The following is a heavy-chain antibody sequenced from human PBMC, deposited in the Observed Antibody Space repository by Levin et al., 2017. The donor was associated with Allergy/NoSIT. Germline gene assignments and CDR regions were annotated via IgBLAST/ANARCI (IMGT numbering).Heavy chain of an antibody. D-gene: IGHD6-13*01. V-gene: IGHV1-8*01. CDR1: GYTFTSYD. CDR2: MNPNSGNT. Sequence: PGGSLRLSCKASGYTFTSYDINWVRQATGQGLEWMGWMNPNSGNTGYAQKFQGRVTMTRNTSISTAYMELSSLRSEDTAVYYCARGKAAAGRVNWFDPWGQGTLVTVSS. J-gene: IGHJ5*02. CDR3: ARGKAAAGRVNWFDP.